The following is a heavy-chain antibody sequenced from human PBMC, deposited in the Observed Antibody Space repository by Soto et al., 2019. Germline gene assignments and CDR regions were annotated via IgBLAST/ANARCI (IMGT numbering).Heavy chain of an antibody. D-gene: IGHD6-6*01. J-gene: IGHJ5*02. CDR3: TEGRDSSSSSWFDP. Sequence: PGGSLRLSCAASGFTFDDYAMHWVRQAPGKGLEWVSGISWNSGSIGYADSVKGRFTISRDNAKNSLYLQMNSLRAEDTALYYCTEGRDSSSSSWFDPWGQGTLVTVSS. CDR1: GFTFDDYA. CDR2: ISWNSGSI. V-gene: IGHV3-9*01.